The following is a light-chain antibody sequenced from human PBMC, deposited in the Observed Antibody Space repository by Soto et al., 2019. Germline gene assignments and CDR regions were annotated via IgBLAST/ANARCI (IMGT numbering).Light chain of an antibody. CDR3: QQRSNWPRT. CDR2: DAS. V-gene: IGKV3-11*01. CDR1: RIGSSN. J-gene: IGKJ5*01. Sequence: IALSQSPANLSTSPGESATRSCSASRIGSSNLAWYQQKPGQAPRLLIYDASNRATGIPARFSGSGSGTDFTLTISSLEPEDFAVYYCQQRSNWPRTFGQGTRLEIK.